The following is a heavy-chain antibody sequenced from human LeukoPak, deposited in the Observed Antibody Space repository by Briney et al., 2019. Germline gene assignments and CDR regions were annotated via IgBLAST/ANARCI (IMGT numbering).Heavy chain of an antibody. D-gene: IGHD4-23*01. CDR3: ARGPFGGGNSGLDY. CDR2: INPNSGST. V-gene: IGHV1-2*02. J-gene: IGHJ4*02. CDR1: GYTFTGYW. Sequence: ASVKVSCKASGYTFTGYWMHWVRQGPGQGLEWMGWINPNSGSTNYAHNFQGRVTMTRDMSTSTVYMELSSLRSEDTAVYYCARGPFGGGNSGLDYWGQGTLVTVSS.